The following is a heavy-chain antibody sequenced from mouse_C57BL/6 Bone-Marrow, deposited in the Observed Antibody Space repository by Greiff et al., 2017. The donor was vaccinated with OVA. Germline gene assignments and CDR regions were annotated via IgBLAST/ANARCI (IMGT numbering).Heavy chain of an antibody. CDR3: ASPLGAMDY. CDR2: INPNNGGT. V-gene: IGHV1-26*01. CDR1: GYTFTDYY. Sequence: EVQLQQSGPELVKPGASVKISCKASGYTFTDYYMNWVKQSHGKSLEWIGDINPNNGGTSYNQQFKGKATLTVDKSSSTPYMELRSLTSEDSAVYYCASPLGAMDYWGQGTSVTVSS. J-gene: IGHJ4*01.